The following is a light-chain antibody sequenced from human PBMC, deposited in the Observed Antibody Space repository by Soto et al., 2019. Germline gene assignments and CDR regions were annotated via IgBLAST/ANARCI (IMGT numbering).Light chain of an antibody. Sequence: DIQMTQSPSSLSASVEDRVIITCRASQSISNHLNWYQQKPGKAPKLLIFAASSLQSGVPSRFSGSRSGPDFTLTISSLQPEDFATYYCQQSYRSPKTFGRGTKVDIK. J-gene: IGKJ1*01. CDR1: QSISNH. CDR2: AAS. CDR3: QQSYRSPKT. V-gene: IGKV1-39*01.